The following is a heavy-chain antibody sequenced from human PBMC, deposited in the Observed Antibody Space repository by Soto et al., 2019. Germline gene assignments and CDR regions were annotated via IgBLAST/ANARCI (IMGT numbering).Heavy chain of an antibody. Sequence: ASVKVSCKASGGTFSSYAISWVRQAPGQGLEWMGGIIPIFGTANYAQKFQGRVTITADESTSTAYMELSSLRSEDTAVYYCARALSQEYYYDSSGYYPFDYWGQGTLVTVSS. V-gene: IGHV1-69*13. CDR1: GGTFSSYA. CDR2: IIPIFGTA. D-gene: IGHD3-22*01. CDR3: ARALSQEYYYDSSGYYPFDY. J-gene: IGHJ4*02.